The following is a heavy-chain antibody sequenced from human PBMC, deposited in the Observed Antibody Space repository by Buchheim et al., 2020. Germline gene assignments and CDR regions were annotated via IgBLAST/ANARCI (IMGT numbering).Heavy chain of an antibody. CDR2: INREGTTT. Sequence: EVQLVESGGGLVQPGGSLRLSCSAPGFTFSIYWMHWVRQAPGKGLAWVSHINREGTTTNYADSVRGRFTLSRDNAKNTLYLQRNNLRAEDTAVYYCVRDMYGSGDYWGQGTL. CDR3: VRDMYGSGDY. V-gene: IGHV3-74*01. CDR1: GFTFSIYW. J-gene: IGHJ4*02. D-gene: IGHD3-10*01.